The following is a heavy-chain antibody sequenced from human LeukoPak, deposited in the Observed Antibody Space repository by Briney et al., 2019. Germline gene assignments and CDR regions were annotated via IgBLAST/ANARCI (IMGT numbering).Heavy chain of an antibody. CDR2: IYYSGST. J-gene: IGHJ4*02. Sequence: SDTLSLTCTVCGGSISSYYWSWIRQPPGKGLEWIGYIYYSGSTNYNPSLKSRVTISVDTSKNQFSLKLSSMTAADTAVYYCARWGYSSGWYSMYAFDYWGQGTLVTVSS. CDR1: GGSISSYY. V-gene: IGHV4-59*08. D-gene: IGHD6-19*01. CDR3: ARWGYSSGWYSMYAFDY.